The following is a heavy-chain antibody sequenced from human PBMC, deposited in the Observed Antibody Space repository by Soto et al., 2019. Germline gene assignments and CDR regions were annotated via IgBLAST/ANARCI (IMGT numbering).Heavy chain of an antibody. Sequence: GGSLRLSCAASGFTFSSYGMHWVRRAPGKGLEWVAVISYDGSNKYYADSVKGRFTISRDNSKNTLFLQMNSLRAEDTAVYYCARDYYKYYDSSGYYRSPAYWGQGTLVTVSS. J-gene: IGHJ4*02. V-gene: IGHV3-30*03. D-gene: IGHD3-22*01. CDR2: ISYDGSNK. CDR1: GFTFSSYG. CDR3: ARDYYKYYDSSGYYRSPAY.